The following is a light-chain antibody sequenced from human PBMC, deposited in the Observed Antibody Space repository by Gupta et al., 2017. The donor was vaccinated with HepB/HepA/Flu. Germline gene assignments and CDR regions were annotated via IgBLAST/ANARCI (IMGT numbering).Light chain of an antibody. CDR1: SSDVGGYNY. V-gene: IGLV2-14*03. J-gene: IGLJ2*01. CDR3: SSYASTTHVK. CDR2: DVS. Sequence: QSALTQPASVSGSPGQSITFSCTGTSSDVGGYNYLSWYQQHPGKAPKLIIYDVSNRPSGVSNRFSGSKSGNTASLTISGLQAEDEADYYCSSYASTTHVKFGGGTKLTVL.